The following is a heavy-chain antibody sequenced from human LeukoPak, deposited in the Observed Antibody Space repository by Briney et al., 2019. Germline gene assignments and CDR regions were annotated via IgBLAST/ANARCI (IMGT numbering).Heavy chain of an antibody. CDR1: GFTFSSYA. CDR2: ISYDGSNK. D-gene: IGHD6-13*01. Sequence: PSGRSLRLSCAASGFTFSSYAMHWVRQAPGKGLEWVAVISYDGSNKYYADSVKGRFTISRDNSKNTLYLQMNSLRAEDTAVYYCARDRLRRIAAAGPSLYCYYGMDVWGQGTTVTVSS. V-gene: IGHV3-30-3*01. CDR3: ARDRLRRIAAAGPSLYCYYGMDV. J-gene: IGHJ6*02.